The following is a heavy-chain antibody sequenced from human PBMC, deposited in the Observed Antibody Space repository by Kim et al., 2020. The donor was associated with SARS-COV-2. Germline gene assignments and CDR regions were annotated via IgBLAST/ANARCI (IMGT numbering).Heavy chain of an antibody. Sequence: ASVKVSCKASGSTFTSYNIHWVRQAPGQGLEWMGVINPRGGSTNSAQTLQGRVTMTGDTSTSTVYMEVSSLRSEDTAVYYCAGVPARGWFGESYYGMDVWGQGTTVTVSS. J-gene: IGHJ6*02. CDR2: INPRGGST. CDR1: GSTFTSYN. D-gene: IGHD3-10*01. CDR3: AGVPARGWFGESYYGMDV. V-gene: IGHV1-46*01.